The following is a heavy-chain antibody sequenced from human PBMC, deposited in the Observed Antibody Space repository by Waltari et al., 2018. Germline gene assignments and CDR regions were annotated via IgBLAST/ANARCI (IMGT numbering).Heavy chain of an antibody. CDR3: AGDGSSSAFHS. CDR2: ISRGGIYI. D-gene: IGHD6-19*01. Sequence: DVQLVESGGGLVKSGGSLRLSCASSGVTLSTFKMNWVRQPPGKGLGWISTISRGGIYIYYADSVKGRFTISRDNAKNSLFLHMNSLRGDDTAVYFCAGDGSSSAFHSWGQGTLVTVSS. J-gene: IGHJ1*01. V-gene: IGHV3-21*02. CDR1: GVTLSTFK.